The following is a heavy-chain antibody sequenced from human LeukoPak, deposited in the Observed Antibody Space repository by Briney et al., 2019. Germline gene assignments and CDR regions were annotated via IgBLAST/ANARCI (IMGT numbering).Heavy chain of an antibody. CDR1: GYTFTGYY. J-gene: IGHJ5*02. Sequence: ASVKVSCKTSGYTFTGYYLHWVRQAPGQGLEWMGWINPNSGGTKYAQKFQGRVTMTRDTSINTVYVGLSRLSSDDTAVYYCAKGRVVAGTKSLMYHWLDHWGQGTLVTVSS. V-gene: IGHV1-2*02. CDR2: INPNSGGT. CDR3: AKGRVVAGTKSLMYHWLDH. D-gene: IGHD6-19*01.